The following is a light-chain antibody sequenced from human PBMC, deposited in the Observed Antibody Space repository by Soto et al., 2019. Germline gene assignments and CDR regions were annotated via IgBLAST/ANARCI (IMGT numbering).Light chain of an antibody. J-gene: IGLJ2*01. CDR3: AAWDDSRSAVV. Sequence: QSVLTQPHSASGTPGQRVTISCSGSSSNIGSNYVYWYQQLPGSAPKLLIYRNDQRPSGVPDRFSGSKSGTSASLAISGPRSEDEADYYCAAWDDSRSAVVFGGGTKLTVL. CDR1: SSNIGSNY. V-gene: IGLV1-47*01. CDR2: RND.